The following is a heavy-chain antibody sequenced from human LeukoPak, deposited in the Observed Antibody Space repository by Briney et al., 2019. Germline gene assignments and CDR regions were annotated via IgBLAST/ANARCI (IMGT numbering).Heavy chain of an antibody. CDR3: ARDLVPTKYISGTRGDY. CDR2: ISSSGSTI. Sequence: GGSLRLSCAASGFSFSKMKWVRQAPGKGLEWVSYISSSGSTIYYADSVKGRFTISRDNAKKSVYLQMNSLRAEDTAVYYCARDLVPTKYISGTRGDYWGQGTLVTVSS. CDR1: GFSFSK. V-gene: IGHV3-48*03. J-gene: IGHJ4*02. D-gene: IGHD6-25*01.